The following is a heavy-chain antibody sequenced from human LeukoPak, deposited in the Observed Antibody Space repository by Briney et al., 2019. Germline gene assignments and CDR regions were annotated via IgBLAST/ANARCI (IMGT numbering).Heavy chain of an antibody. CDR3: ARDVNAGIAAAGFGY. CDR2: ISYDGSNK. J-gene: IGHJ4*02. D-gene: IGHD6-13*01. CDR1: GFTFSSYA. V-gene: IGHV3-30-3*01. Sequence: GRSLRLSCAASGFTFSSYAMHWVRQAPGKGLEWVAVISYDGSNKYYADSVKGRFTISRDNSKNTLYLQMNSLRSEDTAVYYCARDVNAGIAAAGFGYWGQGTLVTVSS.